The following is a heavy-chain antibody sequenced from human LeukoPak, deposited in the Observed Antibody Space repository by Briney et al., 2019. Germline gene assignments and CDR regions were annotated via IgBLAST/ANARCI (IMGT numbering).Heavy chain of an antibody. Sequence: SETLSLTCAVYGGSFSGYYWSWIRQPPGKGLEWIGEINHSGSTNYNPSLKSRVTISVDTSKNQFSLKPSSVTAADTAVYYCARVPSSYDFWSGYSRRIDVAFDIWGQGTMVTVSS. CDR1: GGSFSGYY. CDR2: INHSGST. J-gene: IGHJ3*02. D-gene: IGHD3-3*01. CDR3: ARVPSSYDFWSGYSRRIDVAFDI. V-gene: IGHV4-34*01.